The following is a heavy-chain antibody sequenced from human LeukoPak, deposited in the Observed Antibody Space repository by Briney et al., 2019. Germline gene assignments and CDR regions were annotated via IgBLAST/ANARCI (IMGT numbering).Heavy chain of an antibody. CDR1: GYSFSSYW. V-gene: IGHV5-51*01. D-gene: IGHD3-9*01. Sequence: GESLKISCKGSGYSFSSYWIGWVPQMPGKGLEWMGIIYPGDSDTKYSPSFQGQVTISAHKSISTAHQQWSSLKASDTAMYCCARHRTSPNFDWSKTELMSYYGMDVWGQGTTVTVSS. J-gene: IGHJ6*02. CDR3: ARHRTSPNFDWSKTELMSYYGMDV. CDR2: IYPGDSDT.